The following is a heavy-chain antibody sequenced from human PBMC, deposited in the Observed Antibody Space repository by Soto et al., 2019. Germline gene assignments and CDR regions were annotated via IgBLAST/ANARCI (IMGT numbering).Heavy chain of an antibody. CDR1: GGSISSGGYY. CDR3: ARDLRDYYDSSGYYRPFAAFDI. D-gene: IGHD3-22*01. CDR2: IYYSGST. V-gene: IGHV4-31*03. Sequence: SETLSLTCTVSGGSISSGGYYWSWIRQHPGKGLEWIGYIYYSGSTYHNPSLKSRVTISVDTSKNQFSLKLSSVTAADTAVYYCARDLRDYYDSSGYYRPFAAFDIWRQGTMVTVSS. J-gene: IGHJ3*02.